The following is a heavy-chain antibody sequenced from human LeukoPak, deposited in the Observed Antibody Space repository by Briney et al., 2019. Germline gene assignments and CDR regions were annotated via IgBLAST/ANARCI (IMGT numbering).Heavy chain of an antibody. J-gene: IGHJ4*02. CDR2: INHSGST. CDR1: GGSFSGYY. D-gene: IGHD3-10*01. CDR3: ARGPKRITMVRGVIQKPFDY. Sequence: SETLSLTCAVYGGSFSGYYWSWIRQPPGKGLEWIGEINHSGSTNYNPSLKSRVTISVDTSKNQFSLKLSSVTAADTAVYYCARGPKRITMVRGVIQKPFDYWGQGTLVTVSS. V-gene: IGHV4-34*01.